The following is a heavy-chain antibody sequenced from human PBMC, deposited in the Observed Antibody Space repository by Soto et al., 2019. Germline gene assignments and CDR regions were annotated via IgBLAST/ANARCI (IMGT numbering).Heavy chain of an antibody. V-gene: IGHV4-34*01. Sequence: PSETLSLTCAVYGGSFSGYYWSWIRQPPGKGLEWTGEINHSGSTNYNPSLKSRVTISVDTSKNQFSLKLSSVTAADTAVYYCARLVRGYCSSTSCYSLFYYYYGMDVWGQGTTVTVSS. D-gene: IGHD2-2*01. CDR2: INHSGST. CDR3: ARLVRGYCSSTSCYSLFYYYYGMDV. J-gene: IGHJ6*02. CDR1: GGSFSGYY.